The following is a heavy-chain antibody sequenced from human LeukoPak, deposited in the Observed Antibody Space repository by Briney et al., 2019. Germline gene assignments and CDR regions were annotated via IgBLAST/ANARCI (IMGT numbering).Heavy chain of an antibody. CDR3: VRGDFWSGYSNWFDP. Sequence: SETLSLTCTVSGGSLSSYYWSWIRQPPGKGLEWIGYIYYSGSTNYNPSLKSRVTISVDTSKNQFSLKLSSVTAADTAVYYCVRGDFWSGYSNWFDPWGQGTLVTVSS. V-gene: IGHV4-59*01. D-gene: IGHD3-3*01. J-gene: IGHJ5*02. CDR1: GGSLSSYY. CDR2: IYYSGST.